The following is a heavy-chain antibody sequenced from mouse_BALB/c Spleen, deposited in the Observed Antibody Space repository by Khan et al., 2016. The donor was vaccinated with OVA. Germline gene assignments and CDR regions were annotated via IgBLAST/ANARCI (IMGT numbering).Heavy chain of an antibody. CDR3: ARSYDYDVGRFAY. CDR2: IWTGGIT. CDR1: GFSLSNYG. D-gene: IGHD2-4*01. Sequence: QVQLKESGPGLVAPSQSLSITCTVSGFSLSNYGIHWVRQPPGKGLEWLGVIWTGGITNYNSALMSRLIISKDNSKSQAFLKMNRLQTDDTAIYYCARSYDYDVGRFAYWGQGTLVTVSA. V-gene: IGHV2-9*02. J-gene: IGHJ3*01.